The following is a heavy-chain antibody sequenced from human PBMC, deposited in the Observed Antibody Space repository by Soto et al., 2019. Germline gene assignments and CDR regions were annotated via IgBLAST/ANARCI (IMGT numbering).Heavy chain of an antibody. V-gene: IGHV3-30-3*01. CDR1: GFTFNSYA. D-gene: IGHD2-8*01. J-gene: IGHJ6*02. Sequence: QVQLVEAGGGVVQPGRSLRLSCAASGFTFNSYAMHWVRQAPGKGLEWVAVISYDGSNKYYADSVKGRFTISRDNSKNTLYLQMNSLRAEDTAVYYCARDLYVGSFYYYGMDVWGQGTTVTVSS. CDR2: ISYDGSNK. CDR3: ARDLYVGSFYYYGMDV.